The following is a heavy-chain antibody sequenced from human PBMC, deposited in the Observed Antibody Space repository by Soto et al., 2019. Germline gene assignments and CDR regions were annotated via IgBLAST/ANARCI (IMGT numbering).Heavy chain of an antibody. V-gene: IGHV5-51*01. J-gene: IGHJ4*02. CDR3: ARQEYHYDTYYFGY. D-gene: IGHD3-22*01. Sequence: PGESRKISCKASGETFTSYWIGWVRQMPGKGLEWMGIIYPNNSETRFSPSFQGQVTLSADKSIFTAYLQWSSLKASDTAIYYCARQEYHYDTYYFGYWGQGTLVTVS. CDR2: IYPNNSET. CDR1: GETFTSYW.